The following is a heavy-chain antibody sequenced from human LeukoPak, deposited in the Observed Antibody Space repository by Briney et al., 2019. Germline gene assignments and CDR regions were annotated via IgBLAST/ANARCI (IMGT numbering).Heavy chain of an antibody. CDR1: GYTFTGYY. Sequence: APVKVSCKASGYTFTGYYMHWVRQAPGQGLEWMGWINPNSGGTNYAQKFQGRVTMTRDTSISTAYMELSRLRSDDTAVYYCARGGVVPSYYYYMDVWGKGTTVTVSS. J-gene: IGHJ6*03. V-gene: IGHV1-2*02. CDR2: INPNSGGT. D-gene: IGHD3-3*01. CDR3: ARGGVVPSYYYYMDV.